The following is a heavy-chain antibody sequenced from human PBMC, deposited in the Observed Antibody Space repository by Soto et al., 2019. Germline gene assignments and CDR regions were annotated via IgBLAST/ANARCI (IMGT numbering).Heavy chain of an antibody. CDR3: AKGVATAVPALDY. V-gene: IGHV3-9*01. Sequence: GGSLRLSCVASGFSFDDFVMNWVRQGPGEGLEWVSSVSWNSGAKLYADSVKGRFAISRDSAKKSVYLQMNSLRPDDTAFYYCAKGVATAVPALDYWGQGTLVTVSS. D-gene: IGHD2-21*02. CDR1: GFSFDDFV. CDR2: VSWNSGAK. J-gene: IGHJ4*02.